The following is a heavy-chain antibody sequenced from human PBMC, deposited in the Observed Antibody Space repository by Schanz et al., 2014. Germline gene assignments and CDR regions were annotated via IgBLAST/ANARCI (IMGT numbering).Heavy chain of an antibody. J-gene: IGHJ3*01. V-gene: IGHV1-3*04. CDR1: GYTFSSHG. D-gene: IGHD2-21*01. CDR3: ARDLPYCDGGKCYSEGFDL. Sequence: QVQVVQSGAELKKPGASVKVSCKASGYTFSSHGIHWLRQAPGQSLEWMGWINTANGNAKYSANFQARVTMTSGTSATTAYMELTNRRSEDTAVYYCARDLPYCDGGKCYSEGFDLWGQGTLVTISS. CDR2: INTANGNA.